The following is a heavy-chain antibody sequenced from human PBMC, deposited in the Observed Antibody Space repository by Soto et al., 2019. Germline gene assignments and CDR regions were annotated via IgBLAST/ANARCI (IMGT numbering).Heavy chain of an antibody. J-gene: IGHJ4*01. V-gene: IGHV1-18*01. CDR1: GYTFTSYG. D-gene: IGHD3-3*01. CDR2: ISAYNGNT. CDR3: ARDYVGGDYDFSESLFDY. Sequence: QVQLVQSGAEVKKPGASVKVSCKASGYTFTSYGISWVRQAPGQGLEWMGWISAYNGNTNYAQKLQGRVTMTTDTSTSTGYMELRSLRSDDTAVYYCARDYVGGDYDFSESLFDYWGHGTLVTVSS.